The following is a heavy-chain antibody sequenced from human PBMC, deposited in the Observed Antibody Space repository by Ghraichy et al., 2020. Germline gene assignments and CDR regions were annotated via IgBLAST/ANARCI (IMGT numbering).Heavy chain of an antibody. D-gene: IGHD4-23*01. CDR1: GGSISSGGYS. CDR3: ARAVPYYGGNSDAFDI. J-gene: IGHJ3*02. V-gene: IGHV4-30-2*01. Sequence: SETLSLTCAVSGGSISSGGYSWSWIRQPPGKGLEWIGYIYHSGSTYYNPSLKSRVTISVDRSKNQFSLKLSSVTAADTAVYYCARAVPYYGGNSDAFDICGPGTMVAVSS. CDR2: IYHSGST.